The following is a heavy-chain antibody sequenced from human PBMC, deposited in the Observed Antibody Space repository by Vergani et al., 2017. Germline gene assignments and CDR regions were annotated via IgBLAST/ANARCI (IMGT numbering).Heavy chain of an antibody. CDR1: GFTFSSYG. Sequence: QVQLVESGGGVVQPGGSLRLSCAASGFTFSSYGMHWVRQAPGKGLEWVAFIRYDGSNKYYADSVKGRFTISRDNSKNTLYLQMNSLRAEDTAVYYCAKLPSRAKMWDYWGQGTLVTVSS. J-gene: IGHJ4*02. V-gene: IGHV3-30*02. CDR3: AKLPSRAKMWDY. D-gene: IGHD2-21*01. CDR2: IRYDGSNK.